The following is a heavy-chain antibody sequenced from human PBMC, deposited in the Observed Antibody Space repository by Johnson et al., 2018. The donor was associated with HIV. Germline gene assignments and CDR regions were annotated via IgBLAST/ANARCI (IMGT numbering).Heavy chain of an antibody. J-gene: IGHJ3*02. CDR2: ISYDGSNK. CDR1: GFTFSSYA. V-gene: IGHV3-30*04. D-gene: IGHD4-17*01. CDR3: ARDFSVDYERGAFDI. Sequence: QVQLVESGGGVVQPGRSLRLSCAASGFTFSSYAMHWVRQAPGKVLEWVAVISYDGSNKYYADSVKGRFTISRDNSKNTLYLQMNSLRAEDTAVYDCARDFSVDYERGAFDIWGQGTMVTVSS.